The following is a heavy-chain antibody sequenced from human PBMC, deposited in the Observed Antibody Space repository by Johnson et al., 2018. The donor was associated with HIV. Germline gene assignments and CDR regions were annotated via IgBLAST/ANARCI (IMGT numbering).Heavy chain of an antibody. V-gene: IGHV3-66*01. CDR1: GFTFDDYA. D-gene: IGHD6-6*01. J-gene: IGHJ3*02. CDR2: IYSGGST. Sequence: QLVESGGGLVQPGRSLRLSCAASGFTFDDYAMNWVRQAPGKGLEWVSIIYSGGSTYYADSVKGRCTISRDNSKNTLYLQMNSLRAEDTAVYYCARERSLNEYSSSWDAFDIWGQGTMVTVSS. CDR3: ARERSLNEYSSSWDAFDI.